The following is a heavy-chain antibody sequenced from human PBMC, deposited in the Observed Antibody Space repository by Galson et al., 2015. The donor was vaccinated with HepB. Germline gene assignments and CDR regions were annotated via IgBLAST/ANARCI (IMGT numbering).Heavy chain of an antibody. CDR1: GYTFIGYY. Sequence: SVKVSCKASGYTFIGYYIDWVRQAPGQGLEWMGWINPSSGGTNYAQNFQGRVTMTKDTSISTAYMDLSGLRSDDTAVYYCARGGRYSSSSHFDRWGLGTLVTVSS. J-gene: IGHJ4*02. V-gene: IGHV1-2*02. CDR2: INPSSGGT. D-gene: IGHD6-6*01. CDR3: ARGGRYSSSSHFDR.